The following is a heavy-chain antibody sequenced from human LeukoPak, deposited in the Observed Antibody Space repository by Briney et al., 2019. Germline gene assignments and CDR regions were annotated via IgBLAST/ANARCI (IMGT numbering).Heavy chain of an antibody. CDR1: GFTFSTYA. Sequence: GGSLRLSCAASGFTFSTYAMSGVRQAPGKGLEWVSAISGSGGSTYYADSVKGRFTTSRDNSKNTLYLQMNSLRAEDTAVYYCAKRESSSWDYYYGMDVWGQGTTVTVSS. CDR2: ISGSGGST. CDR3: AKRESSSWDYYYGMDV. V-gene: IGHV3-23*01. D-gene: IGHD6-13*01. J-gene: IGHJ6*02.